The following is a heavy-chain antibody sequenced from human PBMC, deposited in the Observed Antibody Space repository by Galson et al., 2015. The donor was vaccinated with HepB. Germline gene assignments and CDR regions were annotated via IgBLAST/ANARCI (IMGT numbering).Heavy chain of an antibody. D-gene: IGHD3-10*01. CDR2: IYHSGST. V-gene: IGHV4-4*02. Sequence: ETLSLTCAVSGGSISSSNWWSWVRQPPGKGLEWIGEIYHSGSTNYNPSLKSRVTISVDKSKNQFSLKLSSVTAADTAVYYCARDLGVRKNYYGSGSYDYWGQGTLVTVSS. J-gene: IGHJ4*02. CDR1: GGSISSSNW. CDR3: ARDLGVRKNYYGSGSYDY.